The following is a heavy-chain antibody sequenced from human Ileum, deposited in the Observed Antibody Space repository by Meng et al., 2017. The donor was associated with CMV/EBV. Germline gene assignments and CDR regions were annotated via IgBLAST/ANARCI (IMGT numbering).Heavy chain of an antibody. D-gene: IGHD5-12*01. V-gene: IGHV1-46*01. Sequence: CKASGYTFTSHYIHWVRQAPGQGLEWMGTINPSGGSTSYAQRFQGRVTMTRDTSTSTVYMELSSQRSEDTAVYYCARDFGSGYYMLDYWGQGTLVTVSS. CDR1: GYTFTSHY. CDR3: ARDFGSGYYMLDY. J-gene: IGHJ4*02. CDR2: INPSGGST.